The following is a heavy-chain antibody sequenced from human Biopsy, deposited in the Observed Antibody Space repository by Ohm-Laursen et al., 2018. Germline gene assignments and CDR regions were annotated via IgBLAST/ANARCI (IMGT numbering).Heavy chain of an antibody. J-gene: IGHJ1*01. V-gene: IGHV1-2*02. CDR3: AKDQDLRGGAEYFQH. CDR2: INPNSDDT. CDR1: GYTFTPYY. Sequence: ASVKVSCKASGYTFTPYYIHWVRLAPGQGLEWMGCINPNSDDTNYAQKFQGRVTMTTDTSINSAYMELSRLRSDDTAVYYCAKDQDLRGGAEYFQHWGQGALVTVSS. D-gene: IGHD2-15*01.